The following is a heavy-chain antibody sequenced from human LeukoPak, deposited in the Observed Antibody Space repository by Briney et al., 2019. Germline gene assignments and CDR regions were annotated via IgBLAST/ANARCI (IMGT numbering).Heavy chain of an antibody. D-gene: IGHD2-15*01. CDR2: VKQDGSEK. Sequence: GGSLRLSCAASGFTFSSYWMSWVRQAPGKGLEWVANVKQDGSEKYYVDSVKGRFTISRDNAKNSLYLQMNSLRAEDTAVYYCARDRSVDWFDPWGQGTLVTVSS. CDR1: GFTFSSYW. CDR3: ARDRSVDWFDP. J-gene: IGHJ5*02. V-gene: IGHV3-7*01.